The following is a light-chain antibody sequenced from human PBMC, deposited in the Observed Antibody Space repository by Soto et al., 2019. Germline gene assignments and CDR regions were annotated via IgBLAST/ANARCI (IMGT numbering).Light chain of an antibody. CDR3: QQYDKWPRT. CDR2: GGS. Sequence: EIVLTQSPVTLSLSPGERATLSCRASQSVSSSYLAWYQHKPGQSPRLLIYGGSARATGIPARFSGGGSGAEYTLTISSLQSEDFAVYYCQQYDKWPRTFGQGTKVDIK. CDR1: QSVSSSY. J-gene: IGKJ1*01. V-gene: IGKV3-15*01.